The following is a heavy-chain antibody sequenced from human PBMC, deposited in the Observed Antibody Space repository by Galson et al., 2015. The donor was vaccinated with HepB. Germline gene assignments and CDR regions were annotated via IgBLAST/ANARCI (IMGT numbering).Heavy chain of an antibody. D-gene: IGHD6-19*01. Sequence: SVKVSCKASGYTFTSYGISWVRQAPGQGLEWMGWISAYNGNTNYAQKLQGRVTMTTDTSTSTAYMELRSLRSDDTAVYYCARVGDGSGWYPPTYFDYWGQGTLVTVSS. J-gene: IGHJ4*02. CDR3: ARVGDGSGWYPPTYFDY. CDR2: ISAYNGNT. V-gene: IGHV1-18*04. CDR1: GYTFTSYG.